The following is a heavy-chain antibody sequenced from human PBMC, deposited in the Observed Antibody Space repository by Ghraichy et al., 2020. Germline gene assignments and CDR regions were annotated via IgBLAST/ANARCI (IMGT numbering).Heavy chain of an antibody. D-gene: IGHD3-10*01. CDR1: GFTFSSYA. Sequence: GESLNISCAASGFTFSSYAMSWVRQAPGKGLEWVSAISGSGGSTYYADSVKGRFTISRDNSKNTLYLQMNSLRAEDTAVYYCAKDPELWFGELKFSWFDPWGQGTLVTVSS. V-gene: IGHV3-23*01. CDR3: AKDPELWFGELKFSWFDP. J-gene: IGHJ5*02. CDR2: ISGSGGST.